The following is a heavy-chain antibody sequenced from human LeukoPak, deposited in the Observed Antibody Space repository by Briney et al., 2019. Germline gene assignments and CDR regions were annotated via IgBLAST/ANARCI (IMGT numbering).Heavy chain of an antibody. V-gene: IGHV4-39*07. J-gene: IGHJ4*02. CDR1: GGSISSRSYY. Sequence: SETLSLTCTVSGGSISSRSYYWGWIRQPPGKGLEWIGIIYYSGSTYYNPSLKSRVTISVDTSKNQFSLKLSSVTAADTAVYYCARGGERITMVRKNDYFDYWGQGTLVTVSS. D-gene: IGHD3-10*01. CDR2: IYYSGST. CDR3: ARGGERITMVRKNDYFDY.